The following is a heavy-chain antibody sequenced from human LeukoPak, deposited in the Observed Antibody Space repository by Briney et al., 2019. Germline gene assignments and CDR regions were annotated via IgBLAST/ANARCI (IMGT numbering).Heavy chain of an antibody. CDR1: GVSISGFY. J-gene: IGHJ4*02. V-gene: IGHV4-4*08. D-gene: IGHD3-10*01. CDR3: ARRRGGFGEGEFDY. CDR2: SHTGGSI. Sequence: SKTLSLTCTVSGVSISGFYWNWIRQPPRKGLEWVGYSHTGGSISSNPSLNRRGAFSMDTSKNQVSLRLNSVTATDTAVYYCARRRGGFGEGEFDYWGQGSPVTVST.